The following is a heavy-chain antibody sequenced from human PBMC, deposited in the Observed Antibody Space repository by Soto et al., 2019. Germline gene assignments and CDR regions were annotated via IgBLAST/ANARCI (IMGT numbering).Heavy chain of an antibody. D-gene: IGHD3-3*01. J-gene: IGHJ6*03. V-gene: IGHV1-69*02. CDR3: ARLTPLRFLEEDNGDDYYCYYMDV. CDR2: IIPILGIA. CDR1: GGTFSSYT. Sequence: QVQLVQSGAEVKKPGSSVKVSCKASGGTFSSYTISWVRQAPGQGLEWMGRIIPILGIANYAQKFQGRVTITDDKSTSTAYMELSSLRSEDTAVYYCARLTPLRFLEEDNGDDYYCYYMDVWGKGTTVTVSS.